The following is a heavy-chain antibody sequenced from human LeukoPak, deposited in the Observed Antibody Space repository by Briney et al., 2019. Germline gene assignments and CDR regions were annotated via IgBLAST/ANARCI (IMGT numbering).Heavy chain of an antibody. Sequence: GASVKVSCKASGYTFTGYYMHWVRQAPGQGLEWMGWISAYNGNTNYAQKLQGRVTMTTDTSTSTVYMELSSLRSEDTAVYYCARTFYEQMPHFDYWGQGTLVTVSS. CDR1: GYTFTGYY. CDR3: ARTFYEQMPHFDY. J-gene: IGHJ4*02. V-gene: IGHV1-18*04. CDR2: ISAYNGNT. D-gene: IGHD3-16*01.